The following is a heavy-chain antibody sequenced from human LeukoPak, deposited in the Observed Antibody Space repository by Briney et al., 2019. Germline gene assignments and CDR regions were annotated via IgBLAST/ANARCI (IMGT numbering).Heavy chain of an antibody. CDR1: GGSFSGYY. Sequence: PSETLSLTCAVYGGSFSGYYWSWIRQPPGKGLEWIGEINHSGSTNYNPSLKSRVTISVDTSKSQFSLKLSSVTAADTAVYYCARPTVVTGGDRDYWGQGTLVTVSS. V-gene: IGHV4-34*01. D-gene: IGHD4-23*01. J-gene: IGHJ4*02. CDR3: ARPTVVTGGDRDY. CDR2: INHSGST.